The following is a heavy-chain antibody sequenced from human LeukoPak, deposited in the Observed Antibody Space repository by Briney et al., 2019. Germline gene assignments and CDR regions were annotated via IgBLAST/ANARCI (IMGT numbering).Heavy chain of an antibody. CDR3: ARVLKYYYDSSGYDDAFDI. V-gene: IGHV1-2*02. D-gene: IGHD3-22*01. Sequence: ASVKVSCKASGYTFTCYYMHWVRQARGQGVEWMGWINPNSGGTNYAQKFQGRVTMTRETYISKAYMEVSRLRSDDTAVYYCARVLKYYYDSSGYDDAFDIWGQGTMVTVSS. CDR1: GYTFTCYY. CDR2: INPNSGGT. J-gene: IGHJ3*02.